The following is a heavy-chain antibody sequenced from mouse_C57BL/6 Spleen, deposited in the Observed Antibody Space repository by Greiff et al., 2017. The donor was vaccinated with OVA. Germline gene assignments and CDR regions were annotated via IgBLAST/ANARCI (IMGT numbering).Heavy chain of an antibody. CDR3: ARFHYYGSSYPDYYAMDY. D-gene: IGHD1-1*01. J-gene: IGHJ4*01. V-gene: IGHV14-3*01. Sequence: EVQLQQSVAELVRPGASVKLSCTASGFNIKNTYMHWVKQRPEQGLEWIGRIDPANGNTKYAPKFQGKATITADTSSNTAYLQLSSLTSEDTAIYYCARFHYYGSSYPDYYAMDYWGQGTSVTVSS. CDR2: IDPANGNT. CDR1: GFNIKNTY.